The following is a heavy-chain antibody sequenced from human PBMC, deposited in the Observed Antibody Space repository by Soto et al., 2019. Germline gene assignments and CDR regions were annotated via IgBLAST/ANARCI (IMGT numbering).Heavy chain of an antibody. CDR1: GFTFSSSA. Sequence: EVQLLESGGGLVQPGGSLRLSCTASGFTFSSSAMNWVRQAPGQGLEWVASVSENGGSRGGTYYPDAVKGRFTISRDNAKNTLYLQMDSQRGADMSVDYCASVKAVVIAALGIWGQGTMVPVSS. J-gene: IGHJ3*02. CDR3: ASVKAVVIAALGI. D-gene: IGHD2-21*01. CDR2: VSENGGSRGGT. V-gene: IGHV3-23*01.